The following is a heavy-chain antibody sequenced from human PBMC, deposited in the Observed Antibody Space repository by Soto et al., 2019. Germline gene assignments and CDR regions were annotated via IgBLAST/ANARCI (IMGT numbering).Heavy chain of an antibody. Sequence: SETLSLTCNMSGDSYSISTYSWSRIRQPPGKALQWIGFIYQSGVTSYNPSLASRVSISLDRSNNQCSLKLKSVTAADTAVYFCAGMPYTSGLRFDPWGPGTLVTVSS. J-gene: IGHJ5*02. CDR2: IYQSGVT. CDR3: AGMPYTSGLRFDP. V-gene: IGHV4-30-2*01. D-gene: IGHD6-19*01. CDR1: GDSYSISTYS.